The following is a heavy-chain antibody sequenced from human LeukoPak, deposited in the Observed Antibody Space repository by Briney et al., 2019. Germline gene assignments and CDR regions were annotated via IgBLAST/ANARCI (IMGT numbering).Heavy chain of an antibody. CDR1: GYTFTSYD. Sequence: ASVKVSCKASGYTFTSYDFNWLRQATGQGPEWMGWMNPNSGATGYAQKFQGRVTMTRSASINTAYMELTNLRSEDTAVYYCARGASVYCTNGVCYYSFDAFDIWGQGTMVTVSS. CDR2: MNPNSGAT. CDR3: ARGASVYCTNGVCYYSFDAFDI. J-gene: IGHJ3*02. D-gene: IGHD2-8*01. V-gene: IGHV1-8*01.